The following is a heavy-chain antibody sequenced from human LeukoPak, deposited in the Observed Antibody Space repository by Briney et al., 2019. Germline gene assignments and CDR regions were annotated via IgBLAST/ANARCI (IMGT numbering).Heavy chain of an antibody. CDR2: MYPNRGDT. D-gene: IGHD5-18*01. CDR3: AMMDTAIARQYYYYYYGMDV. CDR1: GYTFTSYE. J-gene: IGHJ6*02. Sequence: GASVKVSCKASGYTFTSYEINWVRQATGPGLEWVGWMYPNRGDTGHAQKSQGRVTMTSSTSKSTAYMKPSNLCSQDTAVYDCAMMDTAIARQYYYYYYGMDVWGQGTTVTVSS. V-gene: IGHV1-8*01.